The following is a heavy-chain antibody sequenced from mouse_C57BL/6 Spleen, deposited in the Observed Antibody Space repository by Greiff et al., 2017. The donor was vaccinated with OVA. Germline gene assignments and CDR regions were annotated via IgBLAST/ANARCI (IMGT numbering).Heavy chain of an antibody. J-gene: IGHJ2*01. Sequence: QVQLKESGAELARPGASVKMSCKASGYTFTSYTMHWVKQRPGQGLEWIGYINPSSGYTKYNQKFNDQATLTADKSSSTAYMQLSSLTSEDSAVYYCARRTGGGYFDYWGKGTTLTVSS. V-gene: IGHV1-4*01. D-gene: IGHD4-1*01. CDR2: INPSSGYT. CDR3: ARRTGGGYFDY. CDR1: GYTFTSYT.